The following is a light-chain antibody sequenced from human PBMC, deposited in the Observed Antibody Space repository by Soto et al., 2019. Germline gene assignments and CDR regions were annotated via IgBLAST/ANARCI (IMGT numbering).Light chain of an antibody. J-gene: IGKJ4*01. Sequence: EIVLTQSPGTLSLSPGERATLSCRASQSVTNNYLTWYQQKPGQAPRLLIYGASSRATGIPDRFSGSGSGTDFTLTINRLEPEDSAVYYCQQYASSSMLTFGGGTKVEIK. V-gene: IGKV3-20*01. CDR1: QSVTNNY. CDR2: GAS. CDR3: QQYASSSMLT.